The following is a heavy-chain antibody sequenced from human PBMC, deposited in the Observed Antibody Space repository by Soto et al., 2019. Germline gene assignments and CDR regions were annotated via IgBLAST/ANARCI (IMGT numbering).Heavy chain of an antibody. CDR2: IDYIGNT. D-gene: IGHD3-10*02. J-gene: IGHJ5*02. V-gene: IGHV4-59*01. Sequence: QVQLQESGPGLVKPSETLSLTCTVSDGSIGSDYWSWIRQPPGKGLEWVGNIDYIGNTNYNPSLKGRVSMAIDTSKNRFSLKLASVTTADTAVYYCARMFDNYVNGNWFDPWGQGTLVTVSS. CDR1: DGSIGSDY. CDR3: ARMFDNYVNGNWFDP.